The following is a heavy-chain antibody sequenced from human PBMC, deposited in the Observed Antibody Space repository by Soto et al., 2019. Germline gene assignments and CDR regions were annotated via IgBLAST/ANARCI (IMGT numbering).Heavy chain of an antibody. J-gene: IGHJ4*02. CDR1: GFTFSSYW. Sequence: GGSLRLSCAAFGFTFSSYWMSWVRQAPGKGLEWVANIKQDGTEKYYVDSVKGRFTISRDNAKNSLYLQMNSLRAEDTAVYYCARDGQLVINYFDYWGQGTLVTVSS. V-gene: IGHV3-7*01. CDR2: IKQDGTEK. D-gene: IGHD6-13*01. CDR3: ARDGQLVINYFDY.